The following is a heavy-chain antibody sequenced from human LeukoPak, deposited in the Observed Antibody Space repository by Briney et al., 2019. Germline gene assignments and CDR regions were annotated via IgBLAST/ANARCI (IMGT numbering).Heavy chain of an antibody. CDR3: AREGSSWYGGNWFDP. D-gene: IGHD6-13*01. J-gene: IGHJ5*02. CDR1: RFTFSGYS. CDR2: ISSTSSTT. V-gene: IGHV3-48*02. Sequence: GGSLRLSCAASRFTFSGYSMNWVRQAPGKGLEWVSKISSTSSTTYYADSVKGRFTISRDNANNSLYLQMNSLRDEDTAVYYCAREGSSWYGGNWFDPWGQGTLVTVSS.